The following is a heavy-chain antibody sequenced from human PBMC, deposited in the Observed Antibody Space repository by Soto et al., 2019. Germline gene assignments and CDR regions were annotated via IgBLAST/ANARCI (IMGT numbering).Heavy chain of an antibody. D-gene: IGHD3-10*01. CDR2: SRDKAQSYST. CDR1: GFTFSERY. J-gene: IGHJ4*02. Sequence: GGSLRLSCVASGFTFSERYIDWVRQAPGKGLEWVGRSRDKAQSYSTEYAAAVKGRFTISRDNSKNTLYLQMTSLRAEDTAVYYCAKQSGSGSYYNVGSGGHFDYWGQGTLVTVSS. V-gene: IGHV3-72*01. CDR3: AKQSGSGSYYNVGSGGHFDY.